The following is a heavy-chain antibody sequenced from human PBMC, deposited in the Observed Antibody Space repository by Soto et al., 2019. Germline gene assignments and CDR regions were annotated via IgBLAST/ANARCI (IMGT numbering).Heavy chain of an antibody. CDR3: ARGKHIVVVPAAHGTMDV. J-gene: IGHJ6*02. CDR1: GFTFSSYW. CDR2: INSDGSST. D-gene: IGHD2-2*01. Sequence: RLSCAASGFTFSSYWMHWVRQAPGKGLVWVSRINSDGSSTSYADSVKGRFTISRDNAKNTLYLQMNSLRAEDTAVYYCARGKHIVVVPAAHGTMDVWGQGTTVTVSS. V-gene: IGHV3-74*01.